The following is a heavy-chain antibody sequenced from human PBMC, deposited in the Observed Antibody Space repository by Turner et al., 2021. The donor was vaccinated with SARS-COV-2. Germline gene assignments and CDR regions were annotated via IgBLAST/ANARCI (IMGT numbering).Heavy chain of an antibody. D-gene: IGHD5-18*01. J-gene: IGHJ4*02. CDR1: GFTFSSYA. CDR3: ARDYPWDTPMAHQGGGFDY. CDR2: ISYDGSNK. V-gene: IGHV3-30-3*01. Sequence: QVQLVESGGGVVQPGRSLSLSCAASGFTFSSYAMHWVRQAPGKGLEWVAVISYDGSNKYYADSVKGRFTISRDNSENTLYLQMNSLRAEDTAVYDCARDYPWDTPMAHQGGGFDYWGLGTLVTVSS.